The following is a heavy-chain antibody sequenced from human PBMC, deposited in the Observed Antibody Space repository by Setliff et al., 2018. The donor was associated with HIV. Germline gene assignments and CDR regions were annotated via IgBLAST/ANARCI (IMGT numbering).Heavy chain of an antibody. J-gene: IGHJ6*03. CDR2: IYYSGST. CDR3: ARSPPTTFWSGYTYYYYMDV. CDR1: GGSIRSSSSY. D-gene: IGHD3-3*01. V-gene: IGHV4-39*07. Sequence: SETLSLTCTVSGGSIRSSSSYWGWIRQPPGKGLEWIGIIYYSGSTYHKPSLKSRVTISVDTSKNQFSLNPNSVTAADTAVYYCARSPPTTFWSGYTYYYYMDVWGKGTTVTVSS.